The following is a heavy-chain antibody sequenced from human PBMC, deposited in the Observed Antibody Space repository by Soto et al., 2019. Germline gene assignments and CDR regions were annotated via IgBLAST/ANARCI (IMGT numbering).Heavy chain of an antibody. CDR1: GGSISSTNW. CDR2: IYHNGSP. V-gene: IGHV4-4*02. D-gene: IGHD6-19*01. J-gene: IGHJ6*02. CDR3: ARDRWLVHYYYYGMDV. Sequence: SETLSLTCVVSGGSISSTNWWTWVRQPPGKRLEWIGEIYHNGSPTYSPSLRGRATISVDKSNNQFSLRLRSVTAADTAVYYCARDRWLVHYYYYGMDVWGQGTTVTVSS.